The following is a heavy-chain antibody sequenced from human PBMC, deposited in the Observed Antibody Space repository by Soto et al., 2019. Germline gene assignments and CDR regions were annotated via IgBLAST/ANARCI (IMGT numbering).Heavy chain of an antibody. D-gene: IGHD2-2*02. CDR2: INPSGGST. CDR3: ARDIVVVPAAIRVYYYYGMDV. Sequence: EASVKVSCKASGYTFTSYYMHWVRQAPGQGLEWMGIINPSGGSTSYAQKFQGRVTMTRDTPTSTVYMELSSLRSEDTAVYYCARDIVVVPAAIRVYYYYGMDVWGQGTTVTVSS. V-gene: IGHV1-46*01. CDR1: GYTFTSYY. J-gene: IGHJ6*02.